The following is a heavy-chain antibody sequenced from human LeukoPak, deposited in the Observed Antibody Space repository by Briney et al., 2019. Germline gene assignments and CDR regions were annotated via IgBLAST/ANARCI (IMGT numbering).Heavy chain of an antibody. CDR3: ARVNSSGYYFPFYYYGMDV. Sequence: ASVKVSCKASGYTFTSYGISWLRQAPGKGLDWMGWINAYNGKTNYAQKLQGRVNMTTDTSTSTAYMELRSLRSDDTAVYYWARVNSSGYYFPFYYYGMDVWGQGTTVTVSS. CDR2: INAYNGKT. V-gene: IGHV1-18*01. J-gene: IGHJ6*02. D-gene: IGHD3-22*01. CDR1: GYTFTSYG.